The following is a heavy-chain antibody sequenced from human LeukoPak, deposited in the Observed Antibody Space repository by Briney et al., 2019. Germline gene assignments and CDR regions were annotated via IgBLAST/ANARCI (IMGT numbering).Heavy chain of an antibody. J-gene: IGHJ6*02. V-gene: IGHV3-74*01. CDR2: INSDGSST. CDR3: ARAQYYDSTTAGGMDV. CDR1: GFIFSSYW. Sequence: GGSLRLSCAVSGFIFSSYWLHWVRQAPGKGLVWVARINSDGSSTNYADSVKGRFTISRDNAKNTLSLQMNSLRAEDTAAYYCARAQYYDSTTAGGMDVWGQGTTVTVSS. D-gene: IGHD3-22*01.